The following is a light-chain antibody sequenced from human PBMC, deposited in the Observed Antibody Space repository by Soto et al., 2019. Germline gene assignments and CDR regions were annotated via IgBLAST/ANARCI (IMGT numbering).Light chain of an antibody. Sequence: QSVLTQPASVSGSPGQSITISCTGTSSDVGGYNYVSWYQQHPGKAPKLMIYEVSNRPSGVSNRFSVSKSGNTAYLTISGIQAEDEADYYYSSYTSSSTLVVFGGGTKLTVL. CDR1: SSDVGGYNY. CDR2: EVS. J-gene: IGLJ2*01. V-gene: IGLV2-14*01. CDR3: SSYTSSSTLVV.